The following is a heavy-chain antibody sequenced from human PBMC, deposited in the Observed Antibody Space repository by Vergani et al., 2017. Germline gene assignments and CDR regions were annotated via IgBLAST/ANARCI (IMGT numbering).Heavy chain of an antibody. CDR2: ISSSSSYI. CDR1: GSTFSSYA. CDR3: ARESDYSSGRPLDY. D-gene: IGHD6-19*01. V-gene: IGHV3-21*05. Sequence: EVQLVESGGGLVQPGGSLRLSCAASGSTFSSYAMNWVRQAPGKGLEWVSYISSSSSYIYYADSVKGRFTISRDNAKNSLYLQMNSLRAEDTAVYYCARESDYSSGRPLDYWGQGTLVTVSS. J-gene: IGHJ4*02.